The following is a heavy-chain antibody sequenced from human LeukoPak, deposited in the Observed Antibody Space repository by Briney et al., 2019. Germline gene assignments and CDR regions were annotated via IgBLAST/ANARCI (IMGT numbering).Heavy chain of an antibody. J-gene: IGHJ5*02. CDR2: IYYSGST. CDR3: ARGYYDFWSGYYS. D-gene: IGHD3-3*01. V-gene: IGHV4-59*01. Sequence: PSETLSLTCTVSGGSISPYYWSWIRQPPGKGLEWIGYIYYSGSTNYNPSLKSRVTISVDTSKNQFSLKLSSVTAADTAVYYCARGYYDFWSGYYSWGQGTLVSVSS. CDR1: GGSISPYY.